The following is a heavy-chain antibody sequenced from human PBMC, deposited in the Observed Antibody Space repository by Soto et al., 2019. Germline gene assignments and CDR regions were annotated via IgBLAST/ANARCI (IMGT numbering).Heavy chain of an antibody. V-gene: IGHV4-59*01. CDR1: GGSISTYF. CDR3: ARDACRGGNCDPPGYFDF. J-gene: IGHJ2*01. CDR2: INEGRET. Sequence: QVHLQELGPGLVKPSETLSLTCSVSGGSISTYFWSWFRQSPGRGLEWIGYINEGRETKYRSSLQSRATISVDVSSNHFSLQLRSVTAADTAIYYCARDACRGGNCDPPGYFDFWGRGARVTVSS. D-gene: IGHD2-15*01.